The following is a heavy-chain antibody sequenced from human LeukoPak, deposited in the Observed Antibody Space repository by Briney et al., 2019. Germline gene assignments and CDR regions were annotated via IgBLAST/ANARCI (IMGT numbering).Heavy chain of an antibody. Sequence: ASVKVSCKASGYTFTGYYMHWVRQAPGQGLEWMGWINPNSGGTNYAQKFQGRVTMTRDTSISTAYMELSRLRSDDTAVYYCARAKRIAAAGSTTYWGQGTLVTVSS. CDR1: GYTFTGYY. CDR2: INPNSGGT. D-gene: IGHD6-13*01. J-gene: IGHJ4*02. CDR3: ARAKRIAAAGSTTY. V-gene: IGHV1-2*02.